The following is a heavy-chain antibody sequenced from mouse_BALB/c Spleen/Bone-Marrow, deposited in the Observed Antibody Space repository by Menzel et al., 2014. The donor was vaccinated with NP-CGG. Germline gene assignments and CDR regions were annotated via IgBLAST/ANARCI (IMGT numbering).Heavy chain of an antibody. D-gene: IGHD2-13*01. J-gene: IGHJ3*01. CDR1: GYAFTNYL. Sequence: QVHVKQSGAELVRPGTSVKVSCKASGYAFTNYLIEWVKQRPGQGLEWIGVINPGSGGTNYNEKFKGKATLTADKSSSTAYMHLNSLTSDVSAVYFCARRDYSFAYWRQGTLVTVSA. CDR2: INPGSGGT. V-gene: IGHV1-54*01. CDR3: ARRDYSFAY.